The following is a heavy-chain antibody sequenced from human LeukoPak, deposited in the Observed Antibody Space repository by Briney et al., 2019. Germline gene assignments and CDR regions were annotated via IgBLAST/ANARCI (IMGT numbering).Heavy chain of an antibody. D-gene: IGHD3-22*01. V-gene: IGHV1-18*01. Sequence: ASVKVSCKASGYTFTSYGISWVRQAPGQGLEWMGWISAYNGNTNYAQKLQGRVTMTTDTFTSTAYMELRSLRSDDTAVYYCARDTFTYYDSSGYYRYYFDYWGQGTLVTVSS. J-gene: IGHJ4*02. CDR3: ARDTFTYYDSSGYYRYYFDY. CDR2: ISAYNGNT. CDR1: GYTFTSYG.